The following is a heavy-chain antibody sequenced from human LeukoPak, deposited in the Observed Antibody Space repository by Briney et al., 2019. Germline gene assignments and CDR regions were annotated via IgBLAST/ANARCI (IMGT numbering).Heavy chain of an antibody. Sequence: PGGSLRLSCAASGFTVSSNYMSWVRQAPGKGLEWVSVIYSGGSTYYADSVKGRFTISRHNSKNTLYLQMNSLRAEDTAVYYCARTEYCTNTICYTFDNWGQGTLVTVSS. J-gene: IGHJ4*02. V-gene: IGHV3-53*04. D-gene: IGHD2-2*01. CDR1: GFTVSSNY. CDR2: IYSGGST. CDR3: ARTEYCTNTICYTFDN.